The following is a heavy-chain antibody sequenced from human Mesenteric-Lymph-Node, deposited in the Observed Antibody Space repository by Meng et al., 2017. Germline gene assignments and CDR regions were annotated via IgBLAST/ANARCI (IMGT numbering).Heavy chain of an antibody. CDR1: GFTFSSYA. Sequence: GGSLRLSCVASGFTFSSYAMSWFRQAPGKGLEWVSTITASGDGASYAESVKGRFTITRDNSKNTLYLQMSSLGAEDTALYYCAKDLGAGGMGGTCHYWGQGSLVTVSS. D-gene: IGHD1-26*01. V-gene: IGHV3-23*01. J-gene: IGHJ4*02. CDR2: ITASGDGA. CDR3: AKDLGAGGMGGTCHY.